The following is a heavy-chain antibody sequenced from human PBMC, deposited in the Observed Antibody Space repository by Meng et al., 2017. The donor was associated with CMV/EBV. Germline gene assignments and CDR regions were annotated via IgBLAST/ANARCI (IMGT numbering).Heavy chain of an antibody. CDR3: ARVSGYFDWLLYENWFDP. V-gene: IGHV4-34*01. CDR1: GGSFSSYY. CDR2: INHSGST. Sequence: GSLRLSCAVYGGSFSSYYWSWIRQLPGKGLEWIGGINHSGSTNYNPSLKSRVTISVDTSKKQFSLKLSSVTAADTAVYYCARVSGYFDWLLYENWFDPWGQGTLVTVSS. J-gene: IGHJ5*02. D-gene: IGHD3-9*01.